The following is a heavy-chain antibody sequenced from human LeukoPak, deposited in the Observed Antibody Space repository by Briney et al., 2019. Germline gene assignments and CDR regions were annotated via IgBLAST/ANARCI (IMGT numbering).Heavy chain of an antibody. Sequence: ASVKVSCKASGYTFTSYYMHWVRQPPGQGLEWMGIINPSGGTTSYSQKFQGRVTMTRDPSTSTVYMELSSVRSEDSAVDCCARPIIPAAADPPFDYWREGTLVSVSS. V-gene: IGHV1-46*01. D-gene: IGHD6-13*01. CDR3: ARPIIPAAADPPFDY. CDR2: INPSGGTT. J-gene: IGHJ4*02. CDR1: GYTFTSYY.